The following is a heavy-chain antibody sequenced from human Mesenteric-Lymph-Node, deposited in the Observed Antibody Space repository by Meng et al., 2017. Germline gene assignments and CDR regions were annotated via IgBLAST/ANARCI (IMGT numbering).Heavy chain of an antibody. CDR1: GFTFSDYY. CDR3: ARDHGFLNWFDP. V-gene: IGHV3-11*04. J-gene: IGHJ5*02. Sequence: QVQLVESGGGLVKPGGSLRLPCAASGFTFSDYYMTWIRQPPGQGLEWIASISPTGGSLYYADSVKGRFSISRDNAKISLSLQMNSLRVEDTAVYYCARDHGFLNWFDPWGQGTLVTVSS. D-gene: IGHD2/OR15-2a*01. CDR2: ISPTGGSL.